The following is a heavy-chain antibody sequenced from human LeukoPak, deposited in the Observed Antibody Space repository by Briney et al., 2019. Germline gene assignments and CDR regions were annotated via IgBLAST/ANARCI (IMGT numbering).Heavy chain of an antibody. D-gene: IGHD3-22*01. CDR2: IGTAGDT. Sequence: GGSLRLSCAASGFSFSRCDMHWVRQAAGKGLEWVSAIGTAGDTYYSTSVKGRFTISRENAKNSLYLQMNSLRAGDTAVYYCARGGANYSDISAYGYFDLWGRGTLVTVSS. V-gene: IGHV3-13*01. J-gene: IGHJ2*01. CDR3: ARGGANYSDISAYGYFDL. CDR1: GFSFSRCD.